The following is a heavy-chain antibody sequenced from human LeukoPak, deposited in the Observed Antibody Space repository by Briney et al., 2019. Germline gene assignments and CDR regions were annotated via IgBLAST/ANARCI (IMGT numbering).Heavy chain of an antibody. CDR2: ISGSGGSR. Sequence: GGSLRLSCAASGFTFSSYAMSWVRQAPGKGLEWVSVISGSGGSRYNADSAKGRFTISRDNSKNTMYLEMNSLRAEDTAVYYCMRGEAVAGTSSWFDPWGQGTLVVVSS. V-gene: IGHV3-23*01. J-gene: IGHJ5*02. D-gene: IGHD6-13*01. CDR1: GFTFSSYA. CDR3: MRGEAVAGTSSWFDP.